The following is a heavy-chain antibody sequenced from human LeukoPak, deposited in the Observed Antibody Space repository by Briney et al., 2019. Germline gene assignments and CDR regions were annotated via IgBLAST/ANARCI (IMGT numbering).Heavy chain of an antibody. Sequence: PGGSLRLSCAASGFSFSTYWMSWVRQAPGKGLEWVANIKQDGSEKYYVDSAKGRFTISRDNAKNSLYLQMNSLRAEDTAVYYCATDLGSSRPNFCGQGILVTVSS. J-gene: IGHJ4*02. CDR2: IKQDGSEK. D-gene: IGHD6-13*01. CDR3: ATDLGSSRPNF. CDR1: GFSFSTYW. V-gene: IGHV3-7*01.